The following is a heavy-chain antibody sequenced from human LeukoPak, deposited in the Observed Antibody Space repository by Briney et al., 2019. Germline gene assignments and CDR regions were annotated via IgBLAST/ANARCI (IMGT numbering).Heavy chain of an antibody. V-gene: IGHV1-69*04. D-gene: IGHD5-18*01. CDR3: ARDEEYSYGPGAFDI. CDR2: IIPILGIA. CDR1: GGTLSSYA. J-gene: IGHJ3*02. Sequence: SVKVSCKASGGTLSSYAISWVRQAPGQGLEWMGRIIPILGIANYAQKFQGRVTITADKSTSTAYMELSSLRSEGTAVYYCARDEEYSYGPGAFDIWGQGTMVTVSS.